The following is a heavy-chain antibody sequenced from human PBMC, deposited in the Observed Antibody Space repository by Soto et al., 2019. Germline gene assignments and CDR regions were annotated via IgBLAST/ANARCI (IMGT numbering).Heavy chain of an antibody. CDR3: ARDHYGDYVHWFDP. CDR1: GGTFSSYA. D-gene: IGHD4-17*01. J-gene: IGHJ5*02. Sequence: QVQLVQSGAEVKKPGSSVKVSCKASGGTFSSYAISWVRQAPGQGLEWMGGIIPIFGTANYAQKLQGRVTITAEESTSTAYMELRSLRSEDTAVYYCARDHYGDYVHWFDPWGQGTLVTVSS. CDR2: IIPIFGTA. V-gene: IGHV1-69*12.